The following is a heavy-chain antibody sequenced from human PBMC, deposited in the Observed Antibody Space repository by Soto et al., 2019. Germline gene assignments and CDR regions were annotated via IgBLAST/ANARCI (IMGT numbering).Heavy chain of an antibody. CDR3: ARATSITMVRGAPMDV. Sequence: PSETLSLSCTVSGGSISSYYWSWIRQPAGKGLEWIGRIYTSGSTNYNPSLKSRVTMSVDTSKNQFSLKLSSVTAADTAVYYCARATSITMVRGAPMDVWGQGTTVTVSS. D-gene: IGHD3-10*01. CDR2: IYTSGST. J-gene: IGHJ6*02. CDR1: GGSISSYY. V-gene: IGHV4-4*07.